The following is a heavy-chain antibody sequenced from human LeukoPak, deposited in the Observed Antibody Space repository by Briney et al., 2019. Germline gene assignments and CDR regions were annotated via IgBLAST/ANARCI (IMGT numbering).Heavy chain of an antibody. V-gene: IGHV3-48*03. CDR2: ISSSGSTI. J-gene: IGHJ4*02. CDR3: ARDSPHYDILTGYYIPGY. Sequence: PGGSLRLSCAASGFTFSSYEMNRVRQAPGKGLEWVSYISSSGSTIYYTDSVKGRFTISRDNAKNSLYLQMNSLRAEDTAVYYCARDSPHYDILTGYYIPGYWGQGTLVTVSS. CDR1: GFTFSSYE. D-gene: IGHD3-9*01.